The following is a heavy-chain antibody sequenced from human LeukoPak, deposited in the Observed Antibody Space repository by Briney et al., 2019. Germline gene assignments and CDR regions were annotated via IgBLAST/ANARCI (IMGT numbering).Heavy chain of an antibody. CDR1: GFTLSSHS. CDR2: ISSSSSYI. D-gene: IGHD4-11*01. J-gene: IGHJ3*02. CDR3: ARGYSNYGYTFDM. Sequence: GGSLRLSCAAAGFTLSSHSMNWVRQAPGKGLEWVSSISSSSSYIYYADSVKGRFTISRDNAKNSLYLQMNSLRAEDTAVYHCARGYSNYGYTFDMWGQGTMVTVSS. V-gene: IGHV3-21*01.